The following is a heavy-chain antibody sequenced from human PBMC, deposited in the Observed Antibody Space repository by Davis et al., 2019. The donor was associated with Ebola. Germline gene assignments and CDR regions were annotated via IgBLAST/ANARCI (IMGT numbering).Heavy chain of an antibody. Sequence: GGSLRLSCAASGFTFSGSAMHWVRQAPGKGLEWVANINQGGSAKYYVDSVDSVKGRFTVSRDNAKNSLYLQMNSLRPEDTAIYYCARSGTYFDSWGQGTLVTVSS. CDR3: ARSGTYFDS. CDR1: GFTFSGSA. D-gene: IGHD1-1*01. J-gene: IGHJ4*02. V-gene: IGHV3-7*03. CDR2: INQGGSAK.